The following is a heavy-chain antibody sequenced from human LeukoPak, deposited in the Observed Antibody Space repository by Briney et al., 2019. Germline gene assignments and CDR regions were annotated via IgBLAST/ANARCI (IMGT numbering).Heavy chain of an antibody. D-gene: IGHD3-10*01. CDR2: IRQDGTEK. CDR3: ARHTYDYDSGYIYDAFDI. J-gene: IGHJ3*02. CDR1: GFTSRSYW. V-gene: IGHV3-7*01. Sequence: GGSLRLSCAASGFTSRSYWMAWVRQAPGKGLEWVANIRQDGTEKYYVDSVRGRFTISRDNAKNSLYLQMNSLRAEDTAVYYCARHTYDYDSGYIYDAFDIWGQGTMVTVSS.